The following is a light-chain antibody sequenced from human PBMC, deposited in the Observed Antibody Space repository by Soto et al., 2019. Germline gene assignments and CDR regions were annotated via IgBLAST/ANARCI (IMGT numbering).Light chain of an antibody. CDR3: CSYAGSSISYV. CDR1: SSDVGSYNL. J-gene: IGLJ1*01. V-gene: IGLV2-23*02. Sequence: QSVLTQPASVSGSPGQSITISCTGTSSDVGSYNLVSWYQQHPGKAPKLMIYEVSKRPSGVSNRFSGSKSGSTASLTISGLQAEDEADYYCCSYAGSSISYVFGTGTKVTVL. CDR2: EVS.